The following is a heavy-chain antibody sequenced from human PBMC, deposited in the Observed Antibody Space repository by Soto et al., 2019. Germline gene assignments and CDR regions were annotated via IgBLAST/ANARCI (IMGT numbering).Heavy chain of an antibody. V-gene: IGHV1-3*01. J-gene: IGHJ4*02. CDR2: INAGNGNT. CDR3: ARDLSRIAVAGTFDY. D-gene: IGHD6-19*01. Sequence: QVQLVQSGAEVKKPGASVKVSCKASGYTFTSYAMHWVRQAPGQRLEGMGWINAGNGNTKYSQKFQGRVTITRDTSASTAYMELSSLRSEDTAVYYCARDLSRIAVAGTFDYWGQGTLVTVSS. CDR1: GYTFTSYA.